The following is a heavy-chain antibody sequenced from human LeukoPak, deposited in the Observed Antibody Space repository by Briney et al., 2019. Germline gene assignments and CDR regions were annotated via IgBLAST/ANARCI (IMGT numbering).Heavy chain of an antibody. CDR2: IYIGGST. CDR3: ARLGFVVPAVIFDY. V-gene: IGHV3-53*01. D-gene: IGHD2-2*02. J-gene: IGHJ4*02. Sequence: GGSLRLSCAASGFTVSSNYMSWVRQAPGKGLEWVSVIYIGGSTYYADSVKGRFTISRDTSKNTLYLQMNSLRAEDTAMYYCARLGFVVPAVIFDYWGQGTPVTVSS. CDR1: GFTVSSNY.